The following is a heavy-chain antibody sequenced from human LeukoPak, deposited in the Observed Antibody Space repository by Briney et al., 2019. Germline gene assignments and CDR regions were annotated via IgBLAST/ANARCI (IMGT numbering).Heavy chain of an antibody. D-gene: IGHD2-21*02. J-gene: IGHJ4*02. CDR2: IKQDGSET. V-gene: IGHV3-7*01. CDR1: GLTFSNFW. CDR3: VGCSGGACSDFDY. Sequence: GGSLRLSCEASGLTFSNFWMTWLRQAPGKGLEWVANIKQDGSETYYLDSVRGRFTISRDNAKNSMYLQMNSLKAEDTAVYYCVGCSGGACSDFDYWGRGTLVTVSS.